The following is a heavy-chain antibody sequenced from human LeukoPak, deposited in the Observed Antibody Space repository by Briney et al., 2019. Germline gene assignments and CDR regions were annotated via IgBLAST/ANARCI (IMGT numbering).Heavy chain of an antibody. J-gene: IGHJ4*02. V-gene: IGHV3-21*01. CDR2: ISVSSSFI. CDR3: ARDCCSGGSCYLADY. Sequence: GGSLRLSCAASGFTFSSYSMNWVRQAPGKGLEWVSSISVSSSFIYYADSVKGRFTISRDNAKNSLYLQMNSLRAEDTAVYYCARDCCSGGSCYLADYWGQGTLVTVSS. CDR1: GFTFSSYS. D-gene: IGHD2-15*01.